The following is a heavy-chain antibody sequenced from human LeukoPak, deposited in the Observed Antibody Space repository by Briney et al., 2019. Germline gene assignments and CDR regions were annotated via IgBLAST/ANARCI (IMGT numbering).Heavy chain of an antibody. Sequence: PGGSLRLSCAASGFTFSSYSMNWVRQAPGKGLEWVSSISSSSSYIYYADSVKGRFTISRDNAKNSLYLQMNSLRAEDTAVYYCARGPSRSKWIYSYGSYFDYWGQGTLVTVSS. CDR1: GFTFSSYS. V-gene: IGHV3-21*01. D-gene: IGHD5-18*01. J-gene: IGHJ4*02. CDR2: ISSSSSYI. CDR3: ARGPSRSKWIYSYGSYFDY.